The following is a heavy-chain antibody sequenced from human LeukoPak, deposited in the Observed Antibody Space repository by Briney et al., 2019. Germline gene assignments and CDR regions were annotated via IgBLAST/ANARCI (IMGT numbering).Heavy chain of an antibody. CDR2: ISYDGSNK. J-gene: IGHJ4*02. V-gene: IGHV3-30*18. CDR3: AKSSGLQGLDY. Sequence: GGSLRLSCAASGFTLTSSGMYWVRQAPGKGLEWVAVISYDGSNKYYADSVKGRFTISRDNSKNTLYLQMNSLRAEDTAVYYCAKSSGLQGLDYWGQGTLVTVSS. D-gene: IGHD5-24*01. CDR1: GFTLTSSG.